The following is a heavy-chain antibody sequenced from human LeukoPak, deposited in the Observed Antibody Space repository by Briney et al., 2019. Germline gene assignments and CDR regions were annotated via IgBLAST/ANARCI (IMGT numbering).Heavy chain of an antibody. V-gene: IGHV3-30*01. CDR3: AAFEYSSSSDY. J-gene: IGHJ4*02. D-gene: IGHD6-6*01. CDR2: ISYDGSNK. CDR1: GFTFSSYA. Sequence: GGSLRLFWAASGFTFSSYAMHWVRQAPGKGLEWVAVISYDGSNKYYAVSVMGRFTISRDNSKNTLYLQMNSLRAEDTAVYYCAAFEYSSSSDYWGQGTLVTVSS.